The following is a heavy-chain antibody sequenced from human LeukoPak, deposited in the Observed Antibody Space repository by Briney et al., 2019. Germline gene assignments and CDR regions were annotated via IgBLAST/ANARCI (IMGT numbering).Heavy chain of an antibody. J-gene: IGHJ4*02. V-gene: IGHV1-69*02. CDR2: IIPILGIA. CDR1: GGTFSSHT. Sequence: ASVKVSCKASGGTFSSHTISWVRQAPGQGLEWMGRIIPILGIANYAQKFQGRVTITADKSTSTAYMELSSLRSEGTAVYYCARGWYNWNEGFDYWGQGTLVTVSS. D-gene: IGHD1-1*01. CDR3: ARGWYNWNEGFDY.